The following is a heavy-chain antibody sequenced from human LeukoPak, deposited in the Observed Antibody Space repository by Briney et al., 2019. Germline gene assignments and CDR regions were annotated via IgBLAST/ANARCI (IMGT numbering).Heavy chain of an antibody. D-gene: IGHD4-23*01. CDR1: GGTFSSYA. CDR3: ARDYDGGNSGD. CDR2: IIPILGIA. Sequence: SVKVSCKASGGTFSSYAISWVRQAPGQGREWMGRIIPILGIANYAQKFQGRVTITADKSTSTAYMELSSLRSEDTAVYYCARDYDGGNSGDWGQGTLVTVSS. V-gene: IGHV1-69*04. J-gene: IGHJ4*02.